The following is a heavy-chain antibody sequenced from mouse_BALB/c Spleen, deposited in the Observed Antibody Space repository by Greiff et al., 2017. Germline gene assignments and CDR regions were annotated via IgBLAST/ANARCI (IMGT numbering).Heavy chain of an antibody. Sequence: EVKVVESGAELVRPGALVKLSCKASGFNIKDYYMHWVKQRPEQGLEWIGWIDPENGNTIYDPKFQGKASITADTSSNTAYLQLSSLTSEDTAVYYCASPSKYGNYSDYWGQGTTLTVSS. J-gene: IGHJ2*01. CDR1: GFNIKDYY. V-gene: IGHV14-1*02. CDR3: ASPSKYGNYSDY. CDR2: IDPENGNT. D-gene: IGHD2-10*02.